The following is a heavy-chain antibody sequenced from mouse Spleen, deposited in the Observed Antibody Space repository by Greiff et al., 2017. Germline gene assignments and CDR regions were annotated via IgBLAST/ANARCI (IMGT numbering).Heavy chain of an antibody. Sequence: VKLVESGAELVRPGASVKLSCKASGYTFTDSYINWVKQRPGQGLEWIARIYPGSGNTYYNEKFKGKATLTAEKSSSTAYMQLSSLTSEDSAVYCCARDYDGYSAWFAYWGQGTLVTVSA. V-gene: IGHV1-76*01. CDR3: ARDYDGYSAWFAY. D-gene: IGHD2-3*01. CDR2: IYPGSGNT. J-gene: IGHJ3*01. CDR1: GYTFTDSY.